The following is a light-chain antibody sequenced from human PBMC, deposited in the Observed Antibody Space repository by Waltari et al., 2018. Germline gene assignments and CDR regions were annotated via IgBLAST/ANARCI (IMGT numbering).Light chain of an antibody. J-gene: IGLJ2*01. Sequence: QSALTQPASVSGSPGQSLTISCTGTSRDVGRYDLLSWSQQHPGKAPKLMIYDVTKRPSGVSSRFSASKSGNTASLTISGLQSEDEADYFCSSYRSSTTPIPVFGGGTKLTVL. CDR1: SRDVGRYDL. V-gene: IGLV2-14*02. CDR2: DVT. CDR3: SSYRSSTTPIPV.